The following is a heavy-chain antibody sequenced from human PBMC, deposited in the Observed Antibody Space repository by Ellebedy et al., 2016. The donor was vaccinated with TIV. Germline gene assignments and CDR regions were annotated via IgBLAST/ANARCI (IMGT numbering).Heavy chain of an antibody. CDR3: AREYYNTSGYYYGGY. CDR2: ISSSTSTI. CDR1: GFTFSSYN. Sequence: GESLKISCAASGFTFSSYNMNWVRQAPGKGLEWISYISSSTSTIYYADSVKGRFTVSRDNAKNSLYLQMNSLRDEDTAVYYCAREYYNTSGYYYGGYWGQGTLVTVSS. V-gene: IGHV3-48*02. D-gene: IGHD3-22*01. J-gene: IGHJ4*02.